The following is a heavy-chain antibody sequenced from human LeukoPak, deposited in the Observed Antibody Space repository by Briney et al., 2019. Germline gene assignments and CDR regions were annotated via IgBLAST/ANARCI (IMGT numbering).Heavy chain of an antibody. V-gene: IGHV3-48*03. CDR3: ARVLSSYFDY. CDR2: ISSSGITI. CDR1: GFTLSSYE. Sequence: GRSLRLSCAASGFTLSSYEMNWVRQAPGKGLEWVSYISSSGITIYYADSVKGRFTISRDNAKNSLYLQMNSLRAEDTAVYYCARVLSSYFDYWGQGTLVTVSS. D-gene: IGHD2-2*01. J-gene: IGHJ4*02.